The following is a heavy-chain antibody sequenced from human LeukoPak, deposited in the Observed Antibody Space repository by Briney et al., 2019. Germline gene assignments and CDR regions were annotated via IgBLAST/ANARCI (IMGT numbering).Heavy chain of an antibody. J-gene: IGHJ2*01. Sequence: SETLSLTCTVSGASFSTSGCYWGWIRQPPGKGLEWIGSIFYTGNTYYNPSLKSPVTISADTSKNQFSLKLSSVTAADTAVYYCAREFRPSSTARPPWYFDLWGRGTLVTVSS. CDR1: GASFSTSGCY. CDR2: IFYTGNT. D-gene: IGHD6-6*01. V-gene: IGHV4-39*07. CDR3: AREFRPSSTARPPWYFDL.